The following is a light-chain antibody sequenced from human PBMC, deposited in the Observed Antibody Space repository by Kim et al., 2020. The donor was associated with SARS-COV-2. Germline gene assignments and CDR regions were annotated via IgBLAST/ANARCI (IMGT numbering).Light chain of an antibody. CDR3: NSRDSSGNHVV. CDR1: SLRNYY. Sequence: SSELTQDPAVSVALGQTVRITCQGDSLRNYYASWYQQKPGQAPVLVIYGKSNRLSGIPDRFSGSSSGNTASLTITGAQAEDEADYYCNSRDSSGNHVVFGGGTQLTVL. V-gene: IGLV3-19*01. CDR2: GKS. J-gene: IGLJ2*01.